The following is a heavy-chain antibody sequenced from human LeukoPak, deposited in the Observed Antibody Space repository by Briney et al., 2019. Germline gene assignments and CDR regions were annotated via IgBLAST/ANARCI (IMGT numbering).Heavy chain of an antibody. CDR1: GFAFSSYW. D-gene: IGHD6-19*01. V-gene: IGHV3-74*01. J-gene: IGHJ4*02. CDR2: INSDGSST. CDR3: AREVVGGWYGFDY. Sequence: RPGGSLRLSCAASGFAFSSYWMHWVRQAPGKGLVWVSRINSDGSSTSYADSVKGRFTISRDNAKNTLYLQMNSLRAEDTAVYYCAREVVGGWYGFDYWGQGTLVTVSS.